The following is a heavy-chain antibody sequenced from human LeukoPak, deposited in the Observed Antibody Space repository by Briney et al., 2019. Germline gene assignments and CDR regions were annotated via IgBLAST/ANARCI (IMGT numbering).Heavy chain of an antibody. Sequence: PGGSLRLSCAGSGFIFGNHWMNWVRQAPGKGLEWVASIKQRGSEKFYVDSVRGRFTVSRDDPQTSVFLQMNSLRVEDSAVYYCARVPPEDRTWFDPWGQGTLVTVSS. J-gene: IGHJ5*02. D-gene: IGHD1-14*01. CDR3: ARVPPEDRTWFDP. V-gene: IGHV3-7*01. CDR1: GFIFGNHW. CDR2: IKQRGSEK.